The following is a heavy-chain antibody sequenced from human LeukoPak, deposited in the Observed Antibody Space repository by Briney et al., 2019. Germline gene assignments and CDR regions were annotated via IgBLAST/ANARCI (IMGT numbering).Heavy chain of an antibody. Sequence: PGGSLRLSCAASGFTVSSNYMSWVRQAPGKGLEWVANIKQDGSEKYYVDSVKGRFTISRDNAKNSLYLQMNSLRAEDTAVYYCARDLSVVAAYDYWGQGTLVTVSS. J-gene: IGHJ4*02. CDR2: IKQDGSEK. CDR3: ARDLSVVAAYDY. D-gene: IGHD2-15*01. CDR1: GFTVSSNY. V-gene: IGHV3-7*01.